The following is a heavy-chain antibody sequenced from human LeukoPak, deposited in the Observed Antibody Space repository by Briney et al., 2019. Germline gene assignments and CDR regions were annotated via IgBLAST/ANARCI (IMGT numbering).Heavy chain of an antibody. CDR2: ISSSSGTI. CDR1: GFTFSSYS. CDR3: ARYISGTTRVDY. J-gene: IGHJ4*02. V-gene: IGHV3-48*01. D-gene: IGHD1-7*01. Sequence: PGGSLRLSCAASGFTFSSYSMNWVRQAPGKGLEWVSYISSSSGTIYYADSVKGRFTISRDNGKDSLYLQMNSLRADDTAVYYCARYISGTTRVDYWGQGTLVTVSS.